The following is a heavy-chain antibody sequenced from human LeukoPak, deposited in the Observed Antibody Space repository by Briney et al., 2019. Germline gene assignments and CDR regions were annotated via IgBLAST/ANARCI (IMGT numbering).Heavy chain of an antibody. J-gene: IGHJ3*02. CDR2: IYTSGST. V-gene: IGHV4-61*02. D-gene: IGHD3-10*01. CDR3: ARDLWFGAGRVFDI. CDR1: GGSISSGSYY. Sequence: PSETLSLTCTVSGGSISSGSYYWSWTRQPAGKGLEWIGRIYTSGSTNYNASLKSRVTISVDRSKNQFPLKLSSVSAADTAVYYCARDLWFGAGRVFDIWGQGRMVTVSS.